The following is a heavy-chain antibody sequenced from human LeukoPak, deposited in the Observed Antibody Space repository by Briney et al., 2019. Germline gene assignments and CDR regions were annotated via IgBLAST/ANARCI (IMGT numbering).Heavy chain of an antibody. CDR2: INHSGST. CDR3: ARRRGRYYYYYYMDV. Sequence: SETLSLTCTVSGGSISSSSYYWSWIRQPPGKGLEWIGEINHSGSTNYNPSLESRVTISVDTSKNQFSLKLSSVTAADTAVYYCARRRGRYYYYYYMDVWGKGTTVTISS. V-gene: IGHV4-39*07. CDR1: GGSISSSSYY. J-gene: IGHJ6*03.